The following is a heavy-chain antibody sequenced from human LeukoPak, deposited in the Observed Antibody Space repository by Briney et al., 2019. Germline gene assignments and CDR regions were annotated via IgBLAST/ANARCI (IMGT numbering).Heavy chain of an antibody. V-gene: IGHV1-8*01. CDR1: GYTFTSYD. J-gene: IGHJ6*02. Sequence: ASVKVSCKASGYTFTSYDINWVRQATGQGLEWMGWMNPNSGNTGYAQKFQGRVTMTRNTSISTAYMELSSLRSEDTAVYYCARDRLTTVTTLYYYYGMDVWGQGTTVTVSS. CDR2: MNPNSGNT. CDR3: ARDRLTTVTTLYYYYGMDV. D-gene: IGHD4-17*01.